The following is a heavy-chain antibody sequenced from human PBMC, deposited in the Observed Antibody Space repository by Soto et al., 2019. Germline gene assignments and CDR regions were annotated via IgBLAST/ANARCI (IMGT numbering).Heavy chain of an antibody. CDR3: AREAYNWNYGGAPRGMDV. Sequence: GGSLRLSCAASGFAFSSYWMHWVRQTPGKGPVWVSRIYNDGSRTAYADSVKGRFTISRDNAKNSLYLQMNSLRAEDTAVYYCAREAYNWNYGGAPRGMDVWGQGTTVTVSS. J-gene: IGHJ6*02. CDR1: GFAFSSYW. CDR2: IYNDGSRT. D-gene: IGHD1-7*01. V-gene: IGHV3-74*01.